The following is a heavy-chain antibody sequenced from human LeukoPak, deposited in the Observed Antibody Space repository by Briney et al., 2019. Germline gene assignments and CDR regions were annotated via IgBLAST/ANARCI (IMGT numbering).Heavy chain of an antibody. CDR2: IYYSGST. CDR1: GGSISSGDYY. D-gene: IGHD2-2*01. Sequence: SETLSLTCTVSGGSISSGDYYWSWIRQPPGKGLEWIGYIYYSGSTYYNPSLKSRVTISVDTSKNQFSLKLSSVTAADTAVYYCARDRRVPAANYYYGMDVWSQGTTVTVSS. CDR3: ARDRRVPAANYYYGMDV. V-gene: IGHV4-30-4*01. J-gene: IGHJ6*02.